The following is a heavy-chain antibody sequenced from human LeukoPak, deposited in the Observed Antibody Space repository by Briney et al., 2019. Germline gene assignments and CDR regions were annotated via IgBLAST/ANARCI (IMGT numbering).Heavy chain of an antibody. CDR2: ISSSSSYI. CDR1: GFTFSSYS. CDR3: ARDFTAGRAFDI. Sequence: PGGSLRLSCAASGFTFSSYSMNWVRQAPGKGLEWVSSISSSSSYIYYADSVKGRFTISRDNAKNSLYLQMNSLRAEGTAVYYCARDFTAGRAFDIWGQGTMVTVSS. V-gene: IGHV3-21*01. D-gene: IGHD5-18*01. J-gene: IGHJ3*02.